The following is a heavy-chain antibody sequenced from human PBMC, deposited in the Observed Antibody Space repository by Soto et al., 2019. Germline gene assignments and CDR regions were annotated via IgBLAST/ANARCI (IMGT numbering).Heavy chain of an antibody. V-gene: IGHV3-13*01. CDR3: ARGLRYCSSTSCYDAFDI. D-gene: IGHD2-2*01. J-gene: IGHJ3*02. Sequence: GGSLRLSCAASGSTFSSYDMHWVRQATGKGLEWVSAIGTAGDTYYPGSVKGRFTISRENAKNSLYLQMNSLRAGDTAVYYCARGLRYCSSTSCYDAFDIWGQGTMVTVSS. CDR1: GSTFSSYD. CDR2: IGTAGDT.